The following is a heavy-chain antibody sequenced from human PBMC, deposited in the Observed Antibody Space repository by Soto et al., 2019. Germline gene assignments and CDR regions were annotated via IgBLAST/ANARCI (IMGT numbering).Heavy chain of an antibody. Sequence: SETLSLTCTVSGGSISSYYWSWIRQPPGKGLEWIGCFYYSGSTNYNPSLKSRVTISVDTSKKQFSLKLSSVTAADTAVYYCAKGGSGSYSNAFDIWGQGTMVTVSS. CDR2: FYYSGST. D-gene: IGHD3-10*01. J-gene: IGHJ3*02. CDR3: AKGGSGSYSNAFDI. CDR1: GGSISSYY. V-gene: IGHV4-59*01.